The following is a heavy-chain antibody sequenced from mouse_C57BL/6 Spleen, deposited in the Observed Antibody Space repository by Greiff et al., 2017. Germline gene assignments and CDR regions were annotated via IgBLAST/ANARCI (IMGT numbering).Heavy chain of an antibody. J-gene: IGHJ1*03. CDR3: ARLAGSYWYFDV. CDR1: GFTFSDYY. Sequence: EVKLEESGGGLVQPGGSLKLSCAASGFTFSDYYMYWVRQTPEKRLEWVAYISNGGGSTYYPDTVTGRFTISRDNAKNTLYLQMSRLKAEDTAMYYCARLAGSYWYFDVWGTGTPVTVSS. V-gene: IGHV5-12*01. CDR2: ISNGGGST.